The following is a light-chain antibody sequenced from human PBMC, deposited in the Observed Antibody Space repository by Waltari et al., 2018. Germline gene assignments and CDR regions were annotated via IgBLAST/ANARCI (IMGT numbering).Light chain of an antibody. Sequence: DIVMTQSPDSLAVSLGERATINCESSQSLLHKSNNRNFLAWYQQKPGQSPKLLIYWASNREFGVPDRFSGSESGTNFTLTITSLQAEDVAVYYCQQYYSSPRTFGQGTKVEIK. CDR3: QQYYSSPRT. CDR2: WAS. J-gene: IGKJ1*01. CDR1: QSLLHKSNNRNF. V-gene: IGKV4-1*01.